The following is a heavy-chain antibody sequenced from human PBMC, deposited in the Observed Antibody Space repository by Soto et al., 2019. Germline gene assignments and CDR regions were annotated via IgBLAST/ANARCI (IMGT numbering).Heavy chain of an antibody. J-gene: IGHJ6*02. Sequence: GGSLRLSCAASGFTFSSYAMHWVRQAPGKGLEWVAVISYDGSNKYYADSVKGRFTISRDNSKNTLYLQMNSLRAEDTAVYYCARDLFVVVPAAIPYYYYYGMDVWGQGTTVTVSS. CDR3: ARDLFVVVPAAIPYYYYYGMDV. D-gene: IGHD2-2*01. CDR2: ISYDGSNK. CDR1: GFTFSSYA. V-gene: IGHV3-30-3*01.